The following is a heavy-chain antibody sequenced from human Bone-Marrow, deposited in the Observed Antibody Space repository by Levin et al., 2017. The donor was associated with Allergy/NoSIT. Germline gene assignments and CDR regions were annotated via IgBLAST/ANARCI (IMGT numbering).Heavy chain of an antibody. CDR1: GFTFSSYS. D-gene: IGHD3-10*01. Sequence: AGGSLRLSCAASGFTFSSYSMNWVRQAPGKGLEWVSSISSSSSYIYYADSVKGRFTISRDNAKNSLYLQMNSLRAEDTAVYYCARVTEATYYYGSGTSWFDPWGQGTLVTVSS. CDR2: ISSSSSYI. V-gene: IGHV3-21*01. CDR3: ARVTEATYYYGSGTSWFDP. J-gene: IGHJ5*02.